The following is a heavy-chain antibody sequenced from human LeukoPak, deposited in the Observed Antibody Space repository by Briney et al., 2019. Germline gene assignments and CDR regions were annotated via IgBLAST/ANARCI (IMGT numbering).Heavy chain of an antibody. D-gene: IGHD3-10*01. J-gene: IGHJ4*02. V-gene: IGHV4-30-2*01. CDR1: GGSISSGDYP. Sequence: SETLSLTCTVSGGSISSGDYPWSWIRQPPGKGLEWIGYIFHTGHTSYNPSLKSRVTISVDTSKNQLSLRLTSVTAADTAVYYCARGFYGAGSHFDYWGQGTLVTVSS. CDR2: IFHTGHT. CDR3: ARGFYGAGSHFDY.